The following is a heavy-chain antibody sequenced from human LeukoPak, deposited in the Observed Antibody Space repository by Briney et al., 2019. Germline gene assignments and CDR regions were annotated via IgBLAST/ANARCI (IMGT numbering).Heavy chain of an antibody. V-gene: IGHV1-2*02. D-gene: IGHD3-10*01. CDR2: INPNSGGT. J-gene: IGHJ5*02. CDR3: ARDLRITMVRENNWFDP. Sequence: ASVKVSCKASGYTFIGYYMHWVRQAPGQGLEWMGWINPNSGGTNYAQKFQGRVTMTRDTSISTAYMELSRLRSDDTAVYYCARDLRITMVRENNWFDPWGQGTLVTVSS. CDR1: GYTFIGYY.